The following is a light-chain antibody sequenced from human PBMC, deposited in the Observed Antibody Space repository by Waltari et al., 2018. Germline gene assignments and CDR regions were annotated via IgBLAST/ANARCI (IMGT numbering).Light chain of an antibody. CDR2: EDN. V-gene: IGLV6-57*01. J-gene: IGLJ2*01. Sequence: NFMLTQPPSVSESPGKTVTISCTRSSGSIAGYYVQWFQLRPGSSPTTLIYEDNQRPSWVPDRFSGSIDSSSNSASLTISGLKTEDEADYYCQSYDRTNVIFGGGTKLTVL. CDR3: QSYDRTNVI. CDR1: SGSIAGYY.